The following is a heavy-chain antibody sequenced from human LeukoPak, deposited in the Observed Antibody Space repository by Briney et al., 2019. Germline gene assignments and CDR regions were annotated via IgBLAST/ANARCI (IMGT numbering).Heavy chain of an antibody. CDR1: GFAFSSHW. CDR2: IRSSGRAI. Sequence: GGSLRLSCAASGFAFSSHWMHWVRQAPGKGLEWLSYIRSSGRAIYYADSVKGRFTISRDNAKNSLYLQMNSLRAEDTAVYYCARRTVDAFDIWGQGTMVTVSS. CDR3: ARRTVDAFDI. J-gene: IGHJ3*02. V-gene: IGHV3-48*04.